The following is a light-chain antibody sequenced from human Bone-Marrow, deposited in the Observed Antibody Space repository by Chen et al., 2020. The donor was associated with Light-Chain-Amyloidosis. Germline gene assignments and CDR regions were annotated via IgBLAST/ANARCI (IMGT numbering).Light chain of an antibody. CDR3: QVWERSSDRPV. CDR1: NIGSTS. CDR2: DDS. J-gene: IGLJ3*02. V-gene: IGLV3-21*02. Sequence: SYVLTQPSSVSVAPGQTATIACGGNNIGSTSVHWYQQTPGQAPLLVVYDDSDRPSGIPERVSGSNCGNTATLTISRVEAGDEADYYCQVWERSSDRPVFGGGTKLTVL.